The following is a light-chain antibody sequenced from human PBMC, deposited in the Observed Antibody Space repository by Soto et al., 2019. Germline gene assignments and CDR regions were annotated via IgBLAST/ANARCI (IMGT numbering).Light chain of an antibody. CDR1: SSNIGAGYD. Sequence: QSVLTQPPSVSGAPGQRVTISCTGSSSNIGAGYDVHWYQQLPGTAPKLLIYGNSNRPSGVPDRFSGSKSGTSASLAITGLQAEEEADDYCQSSDSGLRGSAVFGGGTKLTVL. CDR2: GNS. CDR3: QSSDSGLRGSAV. V-gene: IGLV1-40*01. J-gene: IGLJ2*01.